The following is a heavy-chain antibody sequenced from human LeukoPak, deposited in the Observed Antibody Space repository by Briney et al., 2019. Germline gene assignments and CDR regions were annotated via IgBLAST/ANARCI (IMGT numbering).Heavy chain of an antibody. CDR3: ARTRITMVRGVENWFDP. D-gene: IGHD3-10*01. CDR2: IYYSGST. J-gene: IGHJ5*02. V-gene: IGHV4-59*08. CDR1: GGSISSYY. Sequence: SETLSLTCTVSGGSISSYYWSWIRQPPGKGLEWIGYIYYSGSTNYNPSLKSRVTISVDTSKNQFSLKLSSVTAADTAVYYCARTRITMVRGVENWFDPWGQGTLVTVSS.